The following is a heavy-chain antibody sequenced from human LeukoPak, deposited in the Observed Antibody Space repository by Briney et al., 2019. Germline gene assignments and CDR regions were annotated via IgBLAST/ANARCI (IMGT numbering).Heavy chain of an antibody. V-gene: IGHV3-21*01. CDR2: ISSSSSYI. D-gene: IGHD5-24*01. J-gene: IGHJ3*02. Sequence: GGSLRLSRAASGFTFSSYSMNWVRQAPGKGLEWVSSISSSSSYIYYADSVKGRFTISRDNAKNSLYLQMNSLRAEDTAVYYCARSGMATATACAFDIWGQGTMVTVSS. CDR3: ARSGMATATACAFDI. CDR1: GFTFSSYS.